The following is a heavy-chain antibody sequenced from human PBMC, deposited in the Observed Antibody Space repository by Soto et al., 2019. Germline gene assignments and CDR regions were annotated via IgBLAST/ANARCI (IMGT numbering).Heavy chain of an antibody. CDR3: VREDFYNGLDV. V-gene: IGHV4-61*01. CDR2: MSNSGST. J-gene: IGHJ6*02. CDR1: GGSVSSSTYY. Sequence: QVQLQESGPGLVRPSETLSLSCIVSGGSVSSSTYYWSWIRQSPGKGLEWIGYMSNSGSTAYNPSLKSRATISVDTSKNQFSLKLNSVTGADTAVYYCVREDFYNGLDVWGQGNTVTVSS.